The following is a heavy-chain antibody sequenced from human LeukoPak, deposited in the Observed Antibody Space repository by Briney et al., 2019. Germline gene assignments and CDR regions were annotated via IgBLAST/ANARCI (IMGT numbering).Heavy chain of an antibody. CDR2: INHSGST. J-gene: IGHJ4*02. V-gene: IGHV4-34*01. Sequence: PSETLSLTCAVYGGSFSGYYWSWIRQPPGKGLEWIGEINHSGSTNYNPSLKSRVTISVDTSKNQFSLKLSSVTAADTAVYYCARVWGAVAGQKPDYYDYWGQGTLVTVSS. CDR3: ARVWGAVAGQKPDYYDY. D-gene: IGHD6-19*01. CDR1: GGSFSGYY.